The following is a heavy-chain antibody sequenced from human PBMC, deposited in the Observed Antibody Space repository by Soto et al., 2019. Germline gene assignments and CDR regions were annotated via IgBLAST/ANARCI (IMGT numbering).Heavy chain of an antibody. CDR2: ISAYNGNT. Sequence: QVQLVQSGAEVKKPGASVKVSCKASGYTFTSYGISWVRQAPGLGLEWMGWISAYNGNTNYAQKLQGRVTMTTHSATSVTYIGVWRKRSDETAGYYCARKQAAGVAKNWFDPWGQGTLVT. J-gene: IGHJ5*02. V-gene: IGHV1-18*04. CDR1: GYTFTSYG. CDR3: ARKQAAGVAKNWFDP. D-gene: IGHD6-13*01.